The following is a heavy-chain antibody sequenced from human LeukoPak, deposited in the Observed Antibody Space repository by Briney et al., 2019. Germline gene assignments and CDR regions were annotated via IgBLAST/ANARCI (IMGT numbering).Heavy chain of an antibody. CDR3: ARESAGYYDSSGYHDY. J-gene: IGHJ4*02. D-gene: IGHD3-22*01. V-gene: IGHV3-30*01. Sequence: PGRSLRLSCAASGFTFSSYPMHWVRQAPGKGLEWVPVISYDGSNKYYADSVKGRFTISRDNSKNTLYLQMNSLRAEDTAVYYCARESAGYYDSSGYHDYWGQGTLVTVSS. CDR1: GFTFSSYP. CDR2: ISYDGSNK.